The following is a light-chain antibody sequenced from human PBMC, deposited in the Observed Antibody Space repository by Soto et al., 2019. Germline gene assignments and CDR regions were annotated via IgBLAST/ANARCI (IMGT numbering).Light chain of an antibody. CDR2: GKI. V-gene: IGLV1-40*01. Sequence: VLPPPPAESGAPGQMVTISCTGSISNKWAGYDVHWYQQRPGTAPKLLIFGKINRPSGVPDRFSGSKSGTSASLGITGLQAEDEGDYYCRSYYSTLSARDGYGTGTKVTV. CDR3: RSYYSTLSARDG. J-gene: IGLJ1*01. CDR1: ISNKWAGYD.